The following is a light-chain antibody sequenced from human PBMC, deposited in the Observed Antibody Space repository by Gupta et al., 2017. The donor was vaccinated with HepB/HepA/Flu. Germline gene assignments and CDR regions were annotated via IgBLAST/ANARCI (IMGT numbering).Light chain of an antibody. Sequence: DMQMPQSPSSLSASVGDRVTLTSRASQTIRRYLNWYQQKPGKAPNLLIYGASTLHTGVPSMFSGSGAGTDITITSSRLQPEDFATYYCQQSHTLTTFGGGTKVVLK. J-gene: IGKJ4*01. V-gene: IGKV1-39*01. CDR3: QQSHTLTT. CDR1: QTIRRY. CDR2: GAS.